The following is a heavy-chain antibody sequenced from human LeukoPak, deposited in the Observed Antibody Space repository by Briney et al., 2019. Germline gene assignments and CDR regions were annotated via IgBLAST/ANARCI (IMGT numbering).Heavy chain of an antibody. CDR2: ISSSSSTI. D-gene: IGHD6-19*01. J-gene: IGHJ4*02. CDR3: ARDLGLAVAGTGFDY. Sequence: PGGSLRLSCAASGFTFSSYSLDWVRQAPGKGLEWVSYISSSSSTIYYADSVKGRFTISRDNAKNSLYLQMNSLRDEDTAVYYCARDLGLAVAGTGFDYWGQGTLVTVSS. CDR1: GFTFSSYS. V-gene: IGHV3-48*02.